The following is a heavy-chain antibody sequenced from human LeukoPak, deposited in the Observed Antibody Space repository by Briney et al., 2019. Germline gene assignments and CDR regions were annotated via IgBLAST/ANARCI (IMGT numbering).Heavy chain of an antibody. D-gene: IGHD2-2*01. J-gene: IGHJ3*02. CDR3: ARVGGGADIVVVPAHLGAFDI. Sequence: ASVKVSCKASGYTFTSYYMHWVRQAPGQGLEWMGIINPSGGSTSYAQKFQGRVTMTRDTSTSTVYMELSSLRSEDTPVYYCARVGGGADIVVVPAHLGAFDIWGQGTMVTVSS. CDR2: INPSGGST. CDR1: GYTFTSYY. V-gene: IGHV1-46*01.